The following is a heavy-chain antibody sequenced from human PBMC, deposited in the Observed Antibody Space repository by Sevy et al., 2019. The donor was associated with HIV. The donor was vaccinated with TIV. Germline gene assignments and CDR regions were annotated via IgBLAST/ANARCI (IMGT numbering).Heavy chain of an antibody. V-gene: IGHV4-34*01. CDR3: ARGYRLGYCSGGSCSFFDY. D-gene: IGHD2-15*01. CDR2: INHSGST. J-gene: IGHJ4*02. Sequence: SETLSPTCAVYGGSFSGYYWSWIRQPPGKGLEWIGEINHSGSTNYNPSLKSRVTISVDTSKNQFSLKLSSVTAADTAVYYCARGYRLGYCSGGSCSFFDYWGQGTLVTVSS. CDR1: GGSFSGYY.